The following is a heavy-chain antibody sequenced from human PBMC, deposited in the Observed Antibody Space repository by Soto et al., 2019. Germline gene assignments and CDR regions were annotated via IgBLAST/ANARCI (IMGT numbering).Heavy chain of an antibody. CDR3: ARGGTEKYYGSGSAPDY. V-gene: IGHV4-59*08. CDR1: GGSISSYY. Sequence: SETLSLTCTVSGGSISSYYWSWIRQPPGKGLEWIGYIYYSGSTNYNPSLKSRVTISVDTSKNQFSLKLSSVTAADTAVYYCARGGTEKYYGSGSAPDYWGQGTLVTVSS. CDR2: IYYSGST. J-gene: IGHJ4*02. D-gene: IGHD3-10*01.